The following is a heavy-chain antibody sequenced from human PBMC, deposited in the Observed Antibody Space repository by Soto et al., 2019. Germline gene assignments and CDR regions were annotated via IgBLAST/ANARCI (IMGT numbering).Heavy chain of an antibody. Sequence: PGGSLRLSCAASGFTFSSYAMSWVRQAPGKGLEWVSAISGSGGSTYYADSVKGRFTISRDNSKNTLYLQMNSLRAEDTAVYYCAKDQYCSSTSCPFDYWGQGTLVTVSS. V-gene: IGHV3-23*01. CDR2: ISGSGGST. CDR1: GFTFSSYA. CDR3: AKDQYCSSTSCPFDY. D-gene: IGHD2-2*01. J-gene: IGHJ4*02.